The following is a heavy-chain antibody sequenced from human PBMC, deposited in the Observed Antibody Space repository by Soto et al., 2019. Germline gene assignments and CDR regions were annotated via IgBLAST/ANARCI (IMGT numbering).Heavy chain of an antibody. D-gene: IGHD2-15*01. Sequence: ASVKVSCKASGYTFTSYDINWVRQATGQGLEWMGWMNPNSGNTGYAQKFQGRVTMTRNTSISTAYMELSSLRSEDTAVYYCATWGSDCSGGSCYSPNYYGMAVWGQGTTVTVSS. CDR2: MNPNSGNT. CDR3: ATWGSDCSGGSCYSPNYYGMAV. CDR1: GYTFTSYD. J-gene: IGHJ6*02. V-gene: IGHV1-8*01.